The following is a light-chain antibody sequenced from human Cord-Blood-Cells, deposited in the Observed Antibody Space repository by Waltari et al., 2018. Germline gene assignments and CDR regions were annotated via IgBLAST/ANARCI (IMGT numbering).Light chain of an antibody. CDR1: PSVLYSSNNKNY. V-gene: IGKV4-1*01. CDR2: WAS. CDR3: QQYYSTPYT. J-gene: IGKJ2*01. Sequence: DIVMTQSPDSPAASLGERATINCKSRPSVLYSSNNKNYLAWYQQKPGQPPKLLIYWASTRESGVPDRFSGSGSGTDFTLTISSLQAEDVAVYYCQQYYSTPYTFGQGTKLEIK.